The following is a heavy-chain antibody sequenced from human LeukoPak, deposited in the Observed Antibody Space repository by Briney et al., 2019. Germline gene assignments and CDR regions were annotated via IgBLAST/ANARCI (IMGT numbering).Heavy chain of an antibody. CDR1: GFTFSSYG. V-gene: IGHV3-30*18. J-gene: IGHJ5*02. Sequence: QPGRSLRLSCAASGFTFSSYGMHWVRQAPGKGLEWVAVISYDGSNKYYADSVKGRFTISRDNSKNTLYLQMNSLRAEDTAVYYCAKDLGAWFGETAQNNWFDPWGQGTLVTVSS. CDR2: ISYDGSNK. CDR3: AKDLGAWFGETAQNNWFDP. D-gene: IGHD3-10*01.